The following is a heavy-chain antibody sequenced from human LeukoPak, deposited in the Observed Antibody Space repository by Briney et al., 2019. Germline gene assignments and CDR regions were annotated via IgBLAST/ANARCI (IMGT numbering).Heavy chain of an antibody. J-gene: IGHJ4*02. Sequence: PGGSLRLSCAASGFTFSSYSMNWVRQAPGKGLEWVSYISSSSSTIYYADSVKGRFTISRDNAKNSLYLQMNSLRAEDTAVYYCAREIYNWNDGPSLDYWGQGTLVTVSS. CDR2: ISSSSSTI. CDR3: AREIYNWNDGPSLDY. V-gene: IGHV3-48*04. D-gene: IGHD1-20*01. CDR1: GFTFSSYS.